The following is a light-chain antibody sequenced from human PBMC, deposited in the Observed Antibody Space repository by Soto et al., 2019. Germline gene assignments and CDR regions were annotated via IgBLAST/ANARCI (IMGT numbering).Light chain of an antibody. CDR3: QQYSKWPPVT. CDR2: GAS. Sequence: EIVMTQSPATLSVSPGERAALSCRASQSIGSYLAWYQQKPGQAPRLLIYGASTRATDIPARFSGSGSGTEFTLTINSLQSEDVAVYYCQQYSKWPPVTFGGGSKVEIQ. V-gene: IGKV3-15*01. CDR1: QSIGSY. J-gene: IGKJ4*01.